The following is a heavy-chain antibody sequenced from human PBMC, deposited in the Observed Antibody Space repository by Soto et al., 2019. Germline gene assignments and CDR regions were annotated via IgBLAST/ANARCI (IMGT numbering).Heavy chain of an antibody. J-gene: IGHJ6*02. CDR1: GFTFNNYG. Sequence: VQLVESGGGVVQPGGSLRLSCAASGFTFNNYGMHWVRQAPGKGLEWVAIISYDGSKQNYADSVKGRITISRDNSKNTLVLQMNSLRAEDTAVYYCARGGLTISERHYFYGLDVWGQGTTVTVSS. CDR2: ISYDGSKQ. V-gene: IGHV3-30*03. D-gene: IGHD3-3*01. CDR3: ARGGLTISERHYFYGLDV.